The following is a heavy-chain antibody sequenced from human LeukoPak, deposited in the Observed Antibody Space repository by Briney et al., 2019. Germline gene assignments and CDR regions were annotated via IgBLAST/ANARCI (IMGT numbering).Heavy chain of an antibody. Sequence: GGSLRLSCAASGLTFSSYAMTWVRQAPGRGLEWVAGFSGSGGTTYYADSVKGRFTISRDNSKNTLYLQMNSLRAEDTAVYYCANGNRCTSPNCLGYYYFYMDVWGKGTTVTVSS. CDR1: GLTFSSYA. D-gene: IGHD2-8*01. V-gene: IGHV3-23*01. J-gene: IGHJ6*03. CDR2: FSGSGGTT. CDR3: ANGNRCTSPNCLGYYYFYMDV.